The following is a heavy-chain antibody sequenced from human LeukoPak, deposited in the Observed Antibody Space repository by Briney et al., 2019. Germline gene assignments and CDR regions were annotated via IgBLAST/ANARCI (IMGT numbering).Heavy chain of an antibody. V-gene: IGHV1-46*01. D-gene: IGHD6-13*01. CDR2: INPSGGST. Sequence: GASVKVSCKASGYTFTSYYMHWVRQAPGQGLEWMGIINPSGGSTSYAQKFQGRVTITADKSTSTAYMELSSLRSEDTAVYYCAIAAAGYGGEDPIYWFDPWGQGTLVTVSS. CDR3: AIAAAGYGGEDPIYWFDP. CDR1: GYTFTSYY. J-gene: IGHJ5*02.